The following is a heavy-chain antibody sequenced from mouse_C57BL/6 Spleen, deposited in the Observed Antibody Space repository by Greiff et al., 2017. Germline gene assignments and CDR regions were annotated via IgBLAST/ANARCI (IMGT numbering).Heavy chain of an antibody. CDR3: ARQGDGYYDAMDY. D-gene: IGHD2-3*01. CDR1: GFTFSSYG. V-gene: IGHV5-6*01. CDR2: ISSGGSYT. J-gene: IGHJ4*01. Sequence: EVQLVESGGDLVKPGGSLKLSCAASGFTFSSYGMSWVRQTPDKRLEWVATISSGGSYTYYPDSVKGRFTISRDNAKNTLYLQMSSLKSEDTAMYYCARQGDGYYDAMDYWGQGTSVTVSS.